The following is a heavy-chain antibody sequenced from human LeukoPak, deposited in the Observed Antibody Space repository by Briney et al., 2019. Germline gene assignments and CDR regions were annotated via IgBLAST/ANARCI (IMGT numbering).Heavy chain of an antibody. D-gene: IGHD3-22*01. Sequence: GGSLRLSCAASGFTFSSYGMHWVRQAPGKGLEWVAVISYDGSNKYYADSVKGRFTISRDNSKNTLYLQMNSLRAEDTAVYYCAKGLPQGYYDSSGYLFQHWGQGTLVTVSS. CDR2: ISYDGSNK. CDR3: AKGLPQGYYDSSGYLFQH. V-gene: IGHV3-30*18. CDR1: GFTFSSYG. J-gene: IGHJ1*01.